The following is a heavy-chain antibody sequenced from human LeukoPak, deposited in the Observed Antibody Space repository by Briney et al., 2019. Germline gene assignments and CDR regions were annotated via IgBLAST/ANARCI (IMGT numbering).Heavy chain of an antibody. D-gene: IGHD1-1*01. CDR3: AREGTAGTNLNWFDP. J-gene: IGHJ5*02. V-gene: IGHV4-61*01. CDR2: ISYSGST. Sequence: PSETLSLTCTVSGGSISSSSAYWSWIRQPPGKGLEWIGYISYSGSTIFNPSLKSRVTISVDTSKNQFSLKLSSVTAADTAVYYCAREGTAGTNLNWFDPWGQGTLVTVSS. CDR1: GGSISSSSAY.